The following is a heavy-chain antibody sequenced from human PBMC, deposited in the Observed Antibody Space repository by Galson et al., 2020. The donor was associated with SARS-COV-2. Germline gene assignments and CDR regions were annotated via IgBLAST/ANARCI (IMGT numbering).Heavy chain of an antibody. D-gene: IGHD4-17*01. Sequence: SETLSLTCTVSGGSISSGSYYWRWTRQPAGKGLEWIGRIYTSGSTNYNPPLKSRVTISVDTSKNQFSLKLSSVTAACTAVYYCARAVTVTTLEWFDPWGQGTLVTVSS. CDR3: ARAVTVTTLEWFDP. CDR1: GGSISSGSYY. V-gene: IGHV4-61*02. CDR2: IYTSGST. J-gene: IGHJ5*02.